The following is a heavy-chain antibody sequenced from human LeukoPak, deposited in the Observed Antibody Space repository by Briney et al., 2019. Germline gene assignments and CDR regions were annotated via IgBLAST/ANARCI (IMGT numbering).Heavy chain of an antibody. CDR1: GGSFSGYY. Sequence: SETLSLTCAVYGGSFSGYYWGWVRQPPGKGLEWIGNIFYSGSTYYSPSLKSRVTISLDTSRNQFSLKLNSVTAADTAVYYCAKSNGYGLVDIWGQGAMVTVSS. V-gene: IGHV4-34*12. CDR2: IFYSGST. J-gene: IGHJ3*02. CDR3: AKSNGYGLVDI. D-gene: IGHD3-10*01.